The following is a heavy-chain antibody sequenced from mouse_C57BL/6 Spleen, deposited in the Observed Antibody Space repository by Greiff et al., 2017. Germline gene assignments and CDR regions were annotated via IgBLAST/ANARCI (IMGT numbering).Heavy chain of an antibody. J-gene: IGHJ2*01. V-gene: IGHV1-82*01. Sequence: VQRVESGPELVKPGASVKISCKASGYAFSSSWMNWVKQRPGKGLEWIGRIYPGDGDTNYNGKFKGKATLTADKSSSTAYMQLSSLTSEDSAVYCCALYDGSSFYYFDYWGQGTTLTVSS. CDR3: ALYDGSSFYYFDY. D-gene: IGHD1-1*01. CDR1: GYAFSSSW. CDR2: IYPGDGDT.